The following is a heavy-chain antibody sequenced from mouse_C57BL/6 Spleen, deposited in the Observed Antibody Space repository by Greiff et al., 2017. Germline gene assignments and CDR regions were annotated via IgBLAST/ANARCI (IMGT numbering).Heavy chain of an antibody. CDR1: GFTIKNTY. Sequence: EVQLQQSVAELVRPGASVKLSCTASGFTIKNTYMHWVKQRPEQGLEWIGRIDPANGNTKYAPKFPGKATITADTTSNTAYLQLSSLTSEDTAIYYCARRRGGAMDYWGQGPSVTVSS. J-gene: IGHJ4*01. CDR3: ARRRGGAMDY. CDR2: IDPANGNT. V-gene: IGHV14-3*01. D-gene: IGHD1-1*02.